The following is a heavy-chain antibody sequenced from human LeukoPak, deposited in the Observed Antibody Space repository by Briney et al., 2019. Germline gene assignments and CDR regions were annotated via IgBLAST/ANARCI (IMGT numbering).Heavy chain of an antibody. CDR2: IKQDGSEK. Sequence: GGSLRLSCAASGFIFSDYWMSWVRQAPGKGLEWVANIKQDGSEKYYVDSVKGRFTISRDNAKNSLYLQLSSLRADDTAVYYCARDYGMVGRFDPWGQGTLVTVSS. CDR3: ARDYGMVGRFDP. V-gene: IGHV3-7*01. CDR1: GFIFSDYW. D-gene: IGHD2-8*01. J-gene: IGHJ5*02.